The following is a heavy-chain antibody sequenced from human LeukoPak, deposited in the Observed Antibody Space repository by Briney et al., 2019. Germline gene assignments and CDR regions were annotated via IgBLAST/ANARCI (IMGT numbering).Heavy chain of an antibody. CDR3: VRDRRHDDSTGYYYVGFDS. CDR1: GYTFTSYG. Sequence: ASVKVSCKASGYTFTSYGISWVRQAPGQGLEWMGWISAYNGNTNYAQKLQGRVTMTTDTSTSTAYMELRSLRSDDTAVYYCVRDRRHDDSTGYYYVGFDSWGQGTLVTVSS. V-gene: IGHV1-18*01. D-gene: IGHD3-22*01. CDR2: ISAYNGNT. J-gene: IGHJ4*02.